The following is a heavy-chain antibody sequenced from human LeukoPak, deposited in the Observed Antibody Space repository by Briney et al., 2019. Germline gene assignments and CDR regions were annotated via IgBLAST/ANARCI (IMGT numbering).Heavy chain of an antibody. CDR2: INPNSGGT. D-gene: IGHD3-3*01. V-gene: IGHV1-2*02. CDR1: GYTFTGYY. Sequence: ASVKVSCKASGYTFTGYYMHWVRQAPGQGLEWMGWINPNSGGTNYAQKFQGRVTMTRDTPISTAYMELSGLRSDDTAVYYCARDQDFWSGYYSYFDYWGQGTLVTVSS. CDR3: ARDQDFWSGYYSYFDY. J-gene: IGHJ4*02.